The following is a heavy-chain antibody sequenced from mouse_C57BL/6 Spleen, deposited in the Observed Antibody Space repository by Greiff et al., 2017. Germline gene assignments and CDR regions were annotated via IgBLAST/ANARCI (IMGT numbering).Heavy chain of an antibody. CDR2: IYPGDGDT. CDR3: ARSPPYAMDY. J-gene: IGHJ4*01. CDR1: GYAFSSSW. V-gene: IGHV1-82*01. Sequence: VKLMESGPELVKPGASVKISCKASGYAFSSSWMNWVKQRPGKGLEWIGRIYPGDGDTNYNGKFKGKATLTADKSSSTAYMQLSSLTSEDAAVYFCARSPPYAMDYWGQGTSVTVSS.